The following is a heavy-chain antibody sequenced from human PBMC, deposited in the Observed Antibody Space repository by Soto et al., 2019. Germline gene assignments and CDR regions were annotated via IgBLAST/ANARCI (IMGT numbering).Heavy chain of an antibody. J-gene: IGHJ4*02. Sequence: QVQLVQSGAEVKKPGSSVKVSCKASGGTFSSYSINWVRQAPGKGLEWMGEIIPIFGTANYAQKFQGRVTITADESTSTAYMELSSLRSEDTAVYYCARDGGRHSGGIAYWGQGTLVTVSS. CDR2: IIPIFGTA. V-gene: IGHV1-69*01. CDR3: ARDGGRHSGGIAY. CDR1: GGTFSSYS. D-gene: IGHD1-26*01.